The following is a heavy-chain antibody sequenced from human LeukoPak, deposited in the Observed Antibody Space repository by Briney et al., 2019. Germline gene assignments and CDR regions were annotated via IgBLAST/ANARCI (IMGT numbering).Heavy chain of an antibody. CDR1: GFTFSSNW. V-gene: IGHV3-30-3*01. Sequence: GGSLRLSCAASGFTFSSNWMHWVRQAPGKGLEWVTLISFDGSNKYYADSVKGRFTVSRDNSKNTLYLQMNSLRAEDTAVYYCARGVGGGSSWYNFWGQGSLVTVSS. CDR3: ARGVGGGSSWYNF. CDR2: ISFDGSNK. D-gene: IGHD6-13*01. J-gene: IGHJ4*02.